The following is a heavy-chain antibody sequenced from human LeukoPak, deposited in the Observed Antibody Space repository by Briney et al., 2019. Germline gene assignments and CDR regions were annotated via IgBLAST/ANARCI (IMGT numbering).Heavy chain of an antibody. CDR3: ARGPSGAFGFDP. CDR2: IYSSGGT. D-gene: IGHD2-15*01. J-gene: IGHJ5*02. V-gene: IGHV4-4*07. Sequence: SETLSLTCTVSGXSISGYYWSWLRQPAGREVEWIGRIYSSGGTNYNPSLQSRITMSVDTSKNQFSLRLTSVTAADTAVYYCARGPSGAFGFDPWGQGNLVTVSS. CDR1: GXSISGYY.